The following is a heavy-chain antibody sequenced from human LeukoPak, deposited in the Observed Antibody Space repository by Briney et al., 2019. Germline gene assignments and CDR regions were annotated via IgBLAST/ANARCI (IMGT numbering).Heavy chain of an antibody. CDR3: AKDGGYSSSWTDY. CDR1: GFTFSWYW. V-gene: IGHV3-30*18. D-gene: IGHD6-13*01. Sequence: GGSLRLSCAASGFTFSWYWMSWVRQAPGKGLEWVAVISYDGSNKYYADSVKGRFTISRDNSKNTLYLQMNSLRAEDTAVYYCAKDGGYSSSWTDYWGQGTLVTVSS. CDR2: ISYDGSNK. J-gene: IGHJ4*02.